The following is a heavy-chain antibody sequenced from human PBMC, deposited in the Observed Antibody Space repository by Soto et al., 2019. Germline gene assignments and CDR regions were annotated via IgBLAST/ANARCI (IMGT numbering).Heavy chain of an antibody. Sequence: GGSLRLSCADSGFTFSNAWMSWVRQAPWKGLEWVGRIKSKTDGGTTDYAAPVKGRFTISRDDSKNTLYLQMNSLKTEDTAVYYCTTDVKDKWLLRDYWGQGTLVTVSS. V-gene: IGHV3-15*01. J-gene: IGHJ4*02. CDR1: GFTFSNAW. D-gene: IGHD3-22*01. CDR2: IKSKTDGGTT. CDR3: TTDVKDKWLLRDY.